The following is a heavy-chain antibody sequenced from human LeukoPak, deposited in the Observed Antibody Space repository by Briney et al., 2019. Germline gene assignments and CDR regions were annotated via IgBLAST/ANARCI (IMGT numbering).Heavy chain of an antibody. CDR2: IYSSGST. CDR1: GDSINNYY. J-gene: IGHJ2*01. Sequence: PSETLSLTWSVSGDSINNYYCGCIRQPPGKGLEWIGYIYSSGSTKYNPSLKSRVTISVDTSKNQFSLRLSSVTAAHTAVYYCARARVRSYPYDSAGFYTSDWLFDLWRRGTLVTVSS. CDR3: ARARVRSYPYDSAGFYTSDWLFDL. V-gene: IGHV4-59*01. D-gene: IGHD3-22*01.